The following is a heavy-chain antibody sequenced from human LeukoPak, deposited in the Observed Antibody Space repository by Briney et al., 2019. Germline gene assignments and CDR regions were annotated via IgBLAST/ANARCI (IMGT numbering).Heavy chain of an antibody. CDR1: GFTFSSYS. V-gene: IGHV3-21*01. J-gene: IGHJ4*02. Sequence: GGSLRLSCAASGFTFSSYSMNWVRQAPGKGLEWVSSISSSSSYIYYADSVKGRFTISRDNAKNSLYLQMNSLRAEDTAVYYCAGAFDFWSGYSPYYFDYWGQGTLVTVSS. CDR3: AGAFDFWSGYSPYYFDY. D-gene: IGHD3-3*01. CDR2: ISSSSSYI.